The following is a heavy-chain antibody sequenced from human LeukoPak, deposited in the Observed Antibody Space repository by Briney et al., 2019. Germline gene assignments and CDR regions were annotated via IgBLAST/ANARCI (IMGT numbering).Heavy chain of an antibody. V-gene: IGHV4-30-4*01. Sequence: SETLSLTCTVSGGSISSGDYYWSWIRQPPGKGLEWIGYIYYSGSTYYNPSLKSRVTISVDTSKNQFSLKLSSVTAADTAVYYCARDPGDSSGYYYAFDIWGQGKMVTVSS. CDR2: IYYSGST. J-gene: IGHJ3*02. CDR3: ARDPGDSSGYYYAFDI. CDR1: GGSISSGDYY. D-gene: IGHD3-22*01.